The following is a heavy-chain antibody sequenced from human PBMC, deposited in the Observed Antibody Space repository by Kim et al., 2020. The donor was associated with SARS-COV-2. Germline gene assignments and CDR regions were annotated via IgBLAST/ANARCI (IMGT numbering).Heavy chain of an antibody. J-gene: IGHJ4*02. CDR1: GFTFDDYA. Sequence: GGSLRLSCAVSGFTFDDYAMHWVRQAPGKGLEWVSGISWNSGRIGYADSVKGRFTISRDNAKNSLYLQMNSLRAEDTALYYCAKGAYYYDSSGSGGVDYWGQGTLVTVSS. V-gene: IGHV3-9*01. D-gene: IGHD3-22*01. CDR2: ISWNSGRI. CDR3: AKGAYYYDSSGSGGVDY.